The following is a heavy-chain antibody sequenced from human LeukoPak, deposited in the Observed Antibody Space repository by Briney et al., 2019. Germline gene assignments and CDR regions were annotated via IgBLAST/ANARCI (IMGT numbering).Heavy chain of an antibody. D-gene: IGHD6-19*01. CDR3: ARDLAVAGTGLDY. Sequence: SETLSLTCTVSGGSISSYYWSWVRQPPGKGVEWIGYIYYSGSTNYNPSLKSRVTISVDTSKNQFSLKLSSVTAADTAVYYCARDLAVAGTGLDYWGQGTLVTVSS. CDR2: IYYSGST. CDR1: GGSISSYY. V-gene: IGHV4-59*01. J-gene: IGHJ4*02.